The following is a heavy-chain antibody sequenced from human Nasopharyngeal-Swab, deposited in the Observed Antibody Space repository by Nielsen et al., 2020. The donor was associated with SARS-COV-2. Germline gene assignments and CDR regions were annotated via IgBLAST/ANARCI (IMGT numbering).Heavy chain of an antibody. D-gene: IGHD5-12*01. V-gene: IGHV3-21*01. J-gene: IGHJ4*02. CDR3: ATKVHVDI. CDR2: ISSSSSYI. Sequence: GESLKISCAASGFTFSSYSMNWVRQAPGKGLEWVSSISSSSSYIYYADSVKGRFTISRDNAKNSLYLQMNSLRAEDTAVYYCATKVHVDIWGQGTLVTVSS. CDR1: GFTFSSYS.